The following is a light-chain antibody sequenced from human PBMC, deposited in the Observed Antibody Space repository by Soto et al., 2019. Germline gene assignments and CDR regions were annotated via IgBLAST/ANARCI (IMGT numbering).Light chain of an antibody. CDR3: ATWESSLSIGV. Sequence: QSVLTQPPSVSAAPGQKVTISCSGSSSNLGNNFVSWYQQLPGTAPKLLIYDNDKRPSGIPDRFSGSKSGTSATLGITGLQSGDEADYYCATWESSLSIGVFGGGTKLTVL. J-gene: IGLJ2*01. CDR1: SSNLGNNF. CDR2: DND. V-gene: IGLV1-51*01.